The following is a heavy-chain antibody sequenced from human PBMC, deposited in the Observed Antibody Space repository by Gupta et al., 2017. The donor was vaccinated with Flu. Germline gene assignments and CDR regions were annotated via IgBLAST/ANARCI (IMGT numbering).Heavy chain of an antibody. J-gene: IGHJ4*02. V-gene: IGHV3-49*03. CDR1: GFTFGDYA. D-gene: IGHD3-22*01. Sequence: EVQLVESGGGLVQPGRSLRLSCHASGFTFGDYAMSWFRQAPGKGLGWVGFIRSKAYGGTTEYAASVKGRFTISRDDSKSIAYLQMNSLKTEDTAVYYCTRSSKVVVGDYWGQGTLVTVSS. CDR2: IRSKAYGGTT. CDR3: TRSSKVVVGDY.